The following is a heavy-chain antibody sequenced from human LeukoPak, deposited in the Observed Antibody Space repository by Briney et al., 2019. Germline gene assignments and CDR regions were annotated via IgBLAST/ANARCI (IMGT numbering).Heavy chain of an antibody. CDR1: GGPISGTYY. V-gene: IGHV4-59*08. J-gene: IGHJ6*02. CDR2: IYYTGTT. CDR3: ARMDPLSYYYYGMDV. Sequence: PSETLSLTCTVSGGPISGTYYWSWIRQPPGKGLEWIGYIYYTGTTDSNPSLKSRVTISLDTSKNQFSLNLSSVTAADTAVYYCARMDPLSYYYYGMDVWGQGTTVTVSS.